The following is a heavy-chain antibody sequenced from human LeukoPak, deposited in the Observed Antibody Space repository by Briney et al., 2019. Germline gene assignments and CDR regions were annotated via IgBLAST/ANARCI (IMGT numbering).Heavy chain of an antibody. CDR1: GYTFTSYG. J-gene: IGHJ6*03. Sequence: ASVKVSCKASGYTFTSYGISWVRQAPGQGLEWMGWISAYNGNTNYAQKLQGRVTMTTDTSTSTAYMELRSLRSDDTAVYYCARDSPSGSYPKSYYYYYYMDVWGKGTTVTISS. CDR2: ISAYNGNT. V-gene: IGHV1-18*01. D-gene: IGHD3-10*01. CDR3: ARDSPSGSYPKSYYYYYYMDV.